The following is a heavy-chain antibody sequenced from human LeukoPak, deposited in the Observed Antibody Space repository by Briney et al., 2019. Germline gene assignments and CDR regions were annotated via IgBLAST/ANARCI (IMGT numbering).Heavy chain of an antibody. J-gene: IGHJ5*02. D-gene: IGHD3-10*01. CDR2: INHSGST. Sequence: SETLSLTCAVYGGSFSNYYWSWIRQPPGKGLEWIGEINHSGSTNYNPSLKSRVTISVDTSKSQFSLKLSSVTTADTALYYCARYASGSYYWFDPWGQGTLVTVSS. V-gene: IGHV4-34*01. CDR1: GGSFSNYY. CDR3: ARYASGSYYWFDP.